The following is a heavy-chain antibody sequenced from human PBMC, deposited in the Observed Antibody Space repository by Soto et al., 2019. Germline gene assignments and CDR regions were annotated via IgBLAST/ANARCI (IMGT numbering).Heavy chain of an antibody. J-gene: IGHJ5*02. D-gene: IGHD6-13*01. CDR3: ARHPERIAQIGWFDP. Sequence: GGSLRLSYAASGFNFSSHGLHWVRQAPGKGLEWVSDITSGSSNIYYADSVKGRFTISRDNAKNSLYLQMNSLRAEDTAVYYCARHPERIAQIGWFDPWGQGTLVTVS. V-gene: IGHV3-48*01. CDR2: ITSGSSNI. CDR1: GFNFSSHG.